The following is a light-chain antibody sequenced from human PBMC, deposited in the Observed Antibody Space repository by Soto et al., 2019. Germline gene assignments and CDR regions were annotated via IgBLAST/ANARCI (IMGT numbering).Light chain of an antibody. Sequence: QSALTQPASVSGSPGQSITISYTGTSSDVGSYNLVSWYQQHPGKAPKLMIYGVSKRPSGVSNRFSGSKSGNTASLTISGLQAEDEADYYCCSYAGSSTYVFGTGTKSPS. CDR1: SSDVGSYNL. V-gene: IGLV2-23*02. J-gene: IGLJ1*01. CDR3: CSYAGSSTYV. CDR2: GVS.